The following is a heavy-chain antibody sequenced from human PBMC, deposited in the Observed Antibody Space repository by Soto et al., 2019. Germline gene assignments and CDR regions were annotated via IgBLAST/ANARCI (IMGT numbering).Heavy chain of an antibody. V-gene: IGHV4-34*01. CDR1: GGSFSGYY. CDR2: INHSGST. Sequence: QVQLQQWGAGLLKPSETLSLTCAVYGGSFSGYYWSWIRQPPGKGLEWIGEINHSGSTNYNPSLKSRFTISVEKSKNQFSLKLGSVTGADTAVYFCGKVAGYQLVRYWFEPWGQGTLVTVSS. CDR3: GKVAGYQLVRYWFEP. J-gene: IGHJ5*02. D-gene: IGHD2-2*01.